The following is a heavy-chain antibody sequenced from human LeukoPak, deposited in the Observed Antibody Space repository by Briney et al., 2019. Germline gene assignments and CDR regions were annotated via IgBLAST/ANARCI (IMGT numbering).Heavy chain of an antibody. J-gene: IGHJ3*02. D-gene: IGHD3-10*01. CDR2: IYSGGTT. CDR3: ARDWFGGAFDI. Sequence: GGSLRLSCAASGFTVSNNYMTWVRQTPGKGLEWVSVIYSGGTTNYADSVKGRFTISRDNSKNTLYLQMNSLRAEDTAVYYCARDWFGGAFDIWGQGTIVTVSS. CDR1: GFTVSNNY. V-gene: IGHV3-66*01.